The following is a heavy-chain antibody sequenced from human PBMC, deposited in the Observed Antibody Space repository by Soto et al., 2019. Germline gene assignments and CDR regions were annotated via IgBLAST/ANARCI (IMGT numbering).Heavy chain of an antibody. CDR3: ARGRGVVVVAATRLARKNWFDP. V-gene: IGHV4-34*01. CDR1: GGSFSGYY. J-gene: IGHJ5*02. CDR2: INHSGST. Sequence: SETLSLTCAVYGGSFSGYYWSCIRQPPGKGLEWIGEINHSGSTNYNPSLKSRVTISVDTSKNQFSLKLSSVTAADTAVYYCARGRGVVVVAATRLARKNWFDPWGQGTLVTVSS. D-gene: IGHD2-15*01.